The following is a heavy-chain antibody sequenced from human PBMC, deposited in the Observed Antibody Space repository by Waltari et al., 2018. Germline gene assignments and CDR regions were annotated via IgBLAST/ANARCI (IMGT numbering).Heavy chain of an antibody. CDR1: GYSISSGYY. V-gene: IGHV4-38-2*02. J-gene: IGHJ3*02. D-gene: IGHD2-15*01. Sequence: QVQLQESGPGLVKPSETLSLTCTVSGYSISSGYYWGWIRQPPGKGLEWIGSIYHSGSTYYNPSLKSRVTISVYTSKNQFSLKLSSVTAADTAVYYCARAGGIVVTDAFDIWGQGTMVTVSS. CDR3: ARAGGIVVTDAFDI. CDR2: IYHSGST.